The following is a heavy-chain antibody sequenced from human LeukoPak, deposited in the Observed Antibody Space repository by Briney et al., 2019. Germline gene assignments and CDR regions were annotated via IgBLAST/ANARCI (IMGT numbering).Heavy chain of an antibody. CDR3: ARVGALYYYDSSGPKAFDY. CDR1: GGSFSSYV. V-gene: IGHV1-18*01. Sequence: ASVKVSCKASGGSFSSYVITWVRQAPGQGLEWMGWISAYNGNTNYAQKLQGRVTMTTDTSTSTAYMELRSLISDDTAVYYCARVGALYYYDSSGPKAFDYWGQGTLVTVSS. CDR2: ISAYNGNT. J-gene: IGHJ4*02. D-gene: IGHD3-22*01.